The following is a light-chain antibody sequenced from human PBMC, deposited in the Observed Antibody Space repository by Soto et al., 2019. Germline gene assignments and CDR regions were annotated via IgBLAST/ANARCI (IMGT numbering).Light chain of an antibody. J-gene: IGLJ1*01. CDR2: DDS. CDR1: NIGSKS. V-gene: IGLV3-21*02. Sequence: SYELTQPPSVSVAPGQTARITCGGNNIGSKSVQWYQQKPGQAPVLVVYDDSDRPSGIPERFSGSNSGNTATLTISGVEAGDEADYYCQVWDSSSDHYVFGTGTKVTVL. CDR3: QVWDSSSDHYV.